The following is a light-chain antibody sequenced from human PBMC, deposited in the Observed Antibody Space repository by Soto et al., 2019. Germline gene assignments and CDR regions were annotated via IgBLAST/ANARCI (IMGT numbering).Light chain of an antibody. V-gene: IGKV1-5*03. Sequence: DIQMTQSPSTLSASGGDRVTITCRASQSISSWLAWYQQKPGKAPILLIYKASSLESGVPSRFSGSGSGTEFTLTISSLQPDDFATYYCQQYSSYSRYTFGQGTKLEIK. CDR3: QQYSSYSRYT. CDR1: QSISSW. J-gene: IGKJ2*01. CDR2: KAS.